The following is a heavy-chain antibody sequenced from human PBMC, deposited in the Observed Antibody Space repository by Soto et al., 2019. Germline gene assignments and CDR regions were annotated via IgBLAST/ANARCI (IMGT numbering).Heavy chain of an antibody. CDR3: ARHVRGAVTMNWFDP. CDR2: VEYGGST. D-gene: IGHD4-17*01. Sequence: QLRESGPGLVKPSETLSLTCDVSGGSIISSNFYWGWIRQPPGKGLEWIGSVEYGGSTYDNPSLKSRVTLSADTSKNQFSLNLTSVTAADTAIYYCARHVRGAVTMNWFDPWGHGTLVTVSS. V-gene: IGHV4-39*01. J-gene: IGHJ5*02. CDR1: GGSIISSNFY.